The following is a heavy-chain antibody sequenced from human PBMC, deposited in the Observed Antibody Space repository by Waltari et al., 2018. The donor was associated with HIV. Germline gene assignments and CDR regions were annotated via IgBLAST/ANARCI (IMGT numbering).Heavy chain of an antibody. CDR1: GYAFTAYY. CDR3: AGEGGGDLFDY. CDR2: RTPNSGGT. V-gene: IGHV1-2*02. J-gene: IGHJ4*02. D-gene: IGHD3-16*01. Sequence: QVQLVQSGAEVTKPGASVKVSCKPSGYAFTAYYLHWVRQAPGQGLGWMEWRTPNSGGTTKERRFKGRETRTRDTSISTAYREWNGLGSGDTAVYSCAGEGGGDLFDYWGQGTLVTVSS.